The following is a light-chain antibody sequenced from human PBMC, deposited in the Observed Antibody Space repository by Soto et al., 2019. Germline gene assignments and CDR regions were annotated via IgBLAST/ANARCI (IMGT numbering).Light chain of an antibody. Sequence: ELVLTQSPATLSLSPGEIATLSCRASQSVSSYLAWYQQKPGQAPRLLIYGASNRATGIPDRFSGSGSGTDFTLTISRLEPEDFAVYYCQQYGSSGTFGQGTKV. J-gene: IGKJ1*01. CDR2: GAS. V-gene: IGKV3-20*01. CDR3: QQYGSSGT. CDR1: QSVSSY.